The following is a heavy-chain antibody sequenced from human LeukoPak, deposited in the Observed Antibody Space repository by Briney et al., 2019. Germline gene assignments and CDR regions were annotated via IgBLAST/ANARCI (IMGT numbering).Heavy chain of an antibody. CDR3: AREYYYDRTHAFDI. V-gene: IGHV3-23*01. Sequence: GGSLRLSCAASGFTFSSYAMSWVRQAPGKGLEWVSAISGSGGSTYYADSVKGRFTISRDNSKNTLYLQMNSLRDEDTAVCYCAREYYYDRTHAFDIWGQGTMVTVSS. CDR1: GFTFSSYA. J-gene: IGHJ3*02. CDR2: ISGSGGST. D-gene: IGHD3-22*01.